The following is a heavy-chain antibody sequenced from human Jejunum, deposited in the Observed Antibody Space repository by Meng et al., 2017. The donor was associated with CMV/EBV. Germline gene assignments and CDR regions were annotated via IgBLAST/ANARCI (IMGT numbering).Heavy chain of an antibody. J-gene: IGHJ4*02. V-gene: IGHV3-30-3*01. CDR1: GFTFSSYG. Sequence: GSGGGVVQPGRSLRPSCAASGFTFSSYGMHWVRQAPGKGLEWVAVISYDGSKEYYADSVKGRFTISRDNSKNTLYLQMNSLRAEDTAVYYCAGGRGPLEYYFDYWGQGTLVTVFS. CDR3: AGGRGPLEYYFDY. CDR2: ISYDGSKE. D-gene: IGHD3-16*01.